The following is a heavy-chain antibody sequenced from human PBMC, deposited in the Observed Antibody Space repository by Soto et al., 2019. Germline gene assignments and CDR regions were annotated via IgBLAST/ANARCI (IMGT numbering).Heavy chain of an antibody. J-gene: IGHJ5*02. V-gene: IGHV1-18*01. CDR2: MSAYNGNT. Sequence: GASVKVSCKASGYTFTSYGISGVRQAAGQGLEWMGWMSAYNGNTNYAQKLQGRVTMTTDTSTSTAYMELRSLRSDDTAVYYCARDRTGGYYDILTGYLNWFDPWGQGTLVTVSS. CDR3: ARDRTGGYYDILTGYLNWFDP. CDR1: GYTFTSYG. D-gene: IGHD3-9*01.